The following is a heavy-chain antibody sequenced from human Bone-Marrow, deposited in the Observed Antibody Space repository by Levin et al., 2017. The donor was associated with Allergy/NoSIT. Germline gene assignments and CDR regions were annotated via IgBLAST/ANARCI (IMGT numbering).Heavy chain of an antibody. CDR3: SREAPWRGLDP. Sequence: SETLSLTCTVSGGSISSGTDSWTWIRQPAGKGLEWIGRIFASGTTNYNPSLKTRVTMSLDTSKNQLSLKLSSVTAADTAVYYCSREAPWRGLDPWGQGTLVTVSS. D-gene: IGHD2-21*01. CDR1: GGSISSGTDS. CDR2: IFASGTT. J-gene: IGHJ5*02. V-gene: IGHV4-61*02.